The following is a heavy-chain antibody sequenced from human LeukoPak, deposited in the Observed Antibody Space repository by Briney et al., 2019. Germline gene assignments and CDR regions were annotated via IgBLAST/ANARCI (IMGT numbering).Heavy chain of an antibody. V-gene: IGHV3-64*04. CDR3: AKGEGYSSGWSDAFDI. D-gene: IGHD6-19*01. CDR1: GFTFSSYA. J-gene: IGHJ3*02. Sequence: GGSLRLSCSASGFTFSSYAMHWVRQAPGKGLEYVSAISPDGGNTYYADSVKGRFSISRDNSKNTLYLQMNSLRAEDTAVYYCAKGEGYSSGWSDAFDIWGQGTMVTVSS. CDR2: ISPDGGNT.